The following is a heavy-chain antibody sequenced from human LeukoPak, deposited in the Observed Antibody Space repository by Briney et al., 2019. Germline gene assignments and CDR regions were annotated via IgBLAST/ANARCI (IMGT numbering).Heavy chain of an antibody. V-gene: IGHV4-4*02. D-gene: IGHD1-26*01. Sequence: SGTLSLTCAVSGGSISSSNWWSWVRQPPGKGLEWIGEIYQSGSTNYNPSLKSRVTISVDKSKNQFSLKLSSVTAADTAVYYCASFTWFSGSYYVDYWGQGTLVTVSS. CDR1: GGSISSSNW. CDR2: IYQSGST. J-gene: IGHJ4*02. CDR3: ASFTWFSGSYYVDY.